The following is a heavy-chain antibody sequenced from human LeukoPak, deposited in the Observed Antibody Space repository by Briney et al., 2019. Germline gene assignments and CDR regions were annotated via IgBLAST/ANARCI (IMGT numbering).Heavy chain of an antibody. CDR2: VHFSGST. CDR1: TASVTSHH. Sequence: SETLSLACAVSTASVTSHHWAWIRQPAGKGLEWVGRVHFSGSTNYNPSLKSRVTISVDTSKNQFSLKLSSVTAADTAVYYCARDDGSGSDSMDVWGKGTTVTVSS. V-gene: IGHV4-4*07. D-gene: IGHD3-10*01. J-gene: IGHJ6*03. CDR3: ARDDGSGSDSMDV.